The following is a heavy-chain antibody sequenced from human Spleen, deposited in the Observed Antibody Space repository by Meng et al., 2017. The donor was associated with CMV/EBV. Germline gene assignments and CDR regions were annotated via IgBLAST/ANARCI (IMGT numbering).Heavy chain of an antibody. J-gene: IGHJ5*02. CDR3: SRGGPGFGKLFWYDP. CDR2: IYYIGAA. Sequence: GSLSSGAYYWSWIRQHPEKGLECFRYIYYIGAAYYNPSLKSRVTISLNTSKNYFSLKLTSVTVADTAMYYCSRGGPGFGKLFWYDPWGQGTLVTVSS. CDR1: GSLSSGAYY. D-gene: IGHD3-10*01. V-gene: IGHV4-31*02.